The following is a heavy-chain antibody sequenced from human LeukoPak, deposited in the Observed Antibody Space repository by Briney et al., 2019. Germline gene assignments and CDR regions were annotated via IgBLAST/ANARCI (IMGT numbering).Heavy chain of an antibody. Sequence: AGGSLRLSCAASGXTFSRYAMSWVRPAPGKGREWVSAISGSGGSTYYTDSVKGRFTISRDNSKNTLYLQMNSLRTEDTAVYYCAKDLSVVTPDYFDYWGQGTLVTVSS. D-gene: IGHD4-23*01. CDR1: GXTFSRYA. CDR3: AKDLSVVTPDYFDY. CDR2: ISGSGGST. J-gene: IGHJ4*02. V-gene: IGHV3-23*01.